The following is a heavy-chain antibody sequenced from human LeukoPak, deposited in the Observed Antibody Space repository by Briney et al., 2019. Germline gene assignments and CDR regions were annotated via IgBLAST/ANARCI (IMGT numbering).Heavy chain of an antibody. CDR2: ISSSSSYI. D-gene: IGHD3-22*01. J-gene: IGHJ4*02. V-gene: IGHV3-21*01. CDR1: GFTFSSYA. CDR3: ARSLTYYYDSSGSDYFDY. Sequence: GGSLRLSCAASGFTFSSYAMSWVRQAPGKGLEWVSSISSSSSYIYYADSVKGRFTISRDNAKNSLYLQMNSLRAEDTAVYYCARSLTYYYDSSGSDYFDYWGQGTLVTVSS.